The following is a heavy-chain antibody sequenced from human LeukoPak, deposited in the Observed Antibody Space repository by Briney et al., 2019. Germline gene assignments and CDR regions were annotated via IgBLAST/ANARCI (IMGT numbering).Heavy chain of an antibody. CDR2: INPNNGGS. J-gene: IGHJ4*02. Sequence: ASVKVSCKASGYTLTAYYMHWVRQAPGQGLEWMGRINPNNGGSNYAQNFQGRVTMTRDTSISTAYMELSRLTSDDTAVYYCARGIHELDYWGQGTLVTVSS. CDR3: ARGIHELDY. V-gene: IGHV1-2*06. CDR1: GYTLTAYY.